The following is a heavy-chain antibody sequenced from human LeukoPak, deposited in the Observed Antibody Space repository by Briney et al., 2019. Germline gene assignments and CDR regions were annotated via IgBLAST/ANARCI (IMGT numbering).Heavy chain of an antibody. Sequence: GGSLRLSCAASGFTVSSNYMSWVRQAPGKGLEWVSAISGSGGSTYYADSVKGRFTISRDNSKNTLYLQMNSLRAEDTAVYYCAKDSPPKDGDYPYYFDYWGQGTLVTVSS. CDR2: ISGSGGST. CDR1: GFTVSSNY. V-gene: IGHV3-23*01. CDR3: AKDSPPKDGDYPYYFDY. D-gene: IGHD4-17*01. J-gene: IGHJ4*02.